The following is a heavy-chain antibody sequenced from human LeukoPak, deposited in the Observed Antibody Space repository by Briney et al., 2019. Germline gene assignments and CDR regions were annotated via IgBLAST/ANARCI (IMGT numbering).Heavy chain of an antibody. J-gene: IGHJ4*02. Sequence: SETLSLTCTASGGSISSSSYYWGWIRQPPGKGLEWIGSIYYSGSTYYNPSLKSRVTISVDTSKNQFSLKLSSVTAADTAVYYCARQDVEGAVAGFDYWGQGTLVTVSS. CDR2: IYYSGST. CDR3: ARQDVEGAVAGFDY. D-gene: IGHD6-19*01. CDR1: GGSISSSSYY. V-gene: IGHV4-39*01.